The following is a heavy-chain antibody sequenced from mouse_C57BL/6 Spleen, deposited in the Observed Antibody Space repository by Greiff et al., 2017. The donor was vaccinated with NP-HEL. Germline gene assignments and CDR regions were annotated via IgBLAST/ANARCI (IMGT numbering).Heavy chain of an antibody. Sequence: VKLQQPGAELVKPGASVKLSCKASGYTFTRYWMHWVKQRPGHGLEWIGMIHPNSGSTNYNAKFKSTATLTVDKSSSTAYMQLSSLTSEDSAVYYCAKSTTVVGPSYYYAMDYWGQGTSVTVSS. V-gene: IGHV1-64*01. CDR2: IHPNSGST. CDR1: GYTFTRYW. CDR3: AKSTTVVGPSYYYAMDY. J-gene: IGHJ4*01. D-gene: IGHD1-1*01.